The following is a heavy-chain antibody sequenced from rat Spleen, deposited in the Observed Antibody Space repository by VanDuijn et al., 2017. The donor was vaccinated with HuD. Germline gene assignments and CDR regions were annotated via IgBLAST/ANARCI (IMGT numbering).Heavy chain of an antibody. CDR2: ISYDGSST. CDR3: ARGSTTGLR. V-gene: IGHV5-7*01. CDR1: GFTFSDYN. J-gene: IGHJ2*01. D-gene: IGHD1-11*01. Sequence: EVQLVESGGGLVQPGRSLKLSCAASGFTFSDYNMAWVRQAPKKGLEWVATISYDGSSTYYRDSVKGRFTISRDNAKSTLYLQMDSLRSEDTATYYCARGSTTGLRWGQGVMVTVSS.